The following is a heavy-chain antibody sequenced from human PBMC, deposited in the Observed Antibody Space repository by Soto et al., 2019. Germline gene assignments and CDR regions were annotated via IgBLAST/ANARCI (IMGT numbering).Heavy chain of an antibody. V-gene: IGHV1-58*02. CDR1: GYTFTSYG. CDR3: AASCGGDCYSGYYYYYGMDV. J-gene: IGHJ6*02. CDR2: ISAGSGNT. Sequence: ASVKVSCKASGYTFTSYGMCWVRQEHGQRLEWIGWISAGSGNTNYAQKFQERVTITRDMSTSTAYMELSSLRSEDTAVYYCAASCGGDCYSGYYYYYGMDVWGQGTTVTV. D-gene: IGHD2-21*02.